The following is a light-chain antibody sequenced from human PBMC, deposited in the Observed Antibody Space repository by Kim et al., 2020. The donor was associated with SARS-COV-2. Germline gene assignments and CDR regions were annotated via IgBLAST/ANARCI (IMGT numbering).Light chain of an antibody. CDR2: RSN. V-gene: IGLV10-54*04. CDR3: SSWDRSLAAWV. Sequence: QTATITCTGNSDNVGNEGVSWLQQHQGHPPKLLSYRSNNRPSGISARFSASRSGIAASLTITGLQPEDEADYYCSSWDRSLAAWVFGGGTQLTVL. J-gene: IGLJ3*02. CDR1: SDNVGNEG.